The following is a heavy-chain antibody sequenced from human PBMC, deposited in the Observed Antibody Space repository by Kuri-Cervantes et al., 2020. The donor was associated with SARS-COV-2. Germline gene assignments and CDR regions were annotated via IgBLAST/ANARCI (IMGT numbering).Heavy chain of an antibody. V-gene: IGHV2-70*11. Sequence: SGPTLLKPTQTLTLTCTFSGFSLTTSGMCVAWIRQPPGKALEWLARIDWDDDKYYKTSLNTRLSISKDASKDQVVLTMTNMDPVDTATYYCVRIRAATVIADYWGQGTLVTVSS. J-gene: IGHJ4*02. CDR3: VRIRAATVIADY. D-gene: IGHD4-11*01. CDR2: IDWDDDK. CDR1: GFSLTTSGMC.